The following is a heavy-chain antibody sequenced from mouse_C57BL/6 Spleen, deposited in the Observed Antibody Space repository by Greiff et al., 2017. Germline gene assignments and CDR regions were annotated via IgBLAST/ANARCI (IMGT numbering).Heavy chain of an antibody. CDR2: ISDGGSYT. V-gene: IGHV5-4*01. CDR3: ARDGDQPYFDY. CDR1: GFTFSSYA. Sequence: EVQLVESGGGLVKPGGSLKLSCAASGFTFSSYAMSWVRQTPEKRLEWVATISDGGSYTYYPDNVKGRFTISRDNAKNNLYLQMSHLKSEDTAMYYCARDGDQPYFDYWGQGTTLTVSS. J-gene: IGHJ2*01.